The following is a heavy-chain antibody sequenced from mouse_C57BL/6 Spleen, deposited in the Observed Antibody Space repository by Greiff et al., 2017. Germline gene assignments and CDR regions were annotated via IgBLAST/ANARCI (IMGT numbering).Heavy chain of an antibody. CDR1: GYAFSSYW. CDR3: ARPAVVATGDYFDY. CDR2: IYPGDGDT. J-gene: IGHJ2*01. Sequence: VQLQQSGAELVKPGATVKISCKASGYAFSSYWLNWVKQRPGKGLEWIGQIYPGDGDTNYNGKFKGKATLTADKSSSTAYMQLSSLTSEDSAVYVCARPAVVATGDYFDYWGQGTTLTVSS. D-gene: IGHD1-1*02. V-gene: IGHV1-80*01.